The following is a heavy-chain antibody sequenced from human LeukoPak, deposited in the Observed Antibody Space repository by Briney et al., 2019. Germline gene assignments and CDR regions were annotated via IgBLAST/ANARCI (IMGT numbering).Heavy chain of an antibody. D-gene: IGHD2-15*01. CDR2: IRYDGSNK. J-gene: IGHJ5*02. CDR3: ARANKGVDWFDP. V-gene: IGHV3-30*02. CDR1: GFTFSSHG. Sequence: PGGSLRLSCAASGFTFSSHGMHWVRQTPAKGLEWVAFIRYDGSNKYYADSVKGRFTISRDNSKNTLYLQMNSLRAEDTAVYYCARANKGVDWFDPWGQGTLVTVSS.